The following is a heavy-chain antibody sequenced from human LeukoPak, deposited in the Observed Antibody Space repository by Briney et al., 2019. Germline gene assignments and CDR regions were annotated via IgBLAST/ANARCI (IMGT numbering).Heavy chain of an antibody. CDR3: ARMASFTNSYGSV. CDR1: GFTFSSYS. D-gene: IGHD5-18*01. J-gene: IGHJ4*02. CDR2: ISSSSSTI. Sequence: GGSLRLSCAASGFTFSSYSMNWVRQAPGKGLEWVSYISSSSSTIYYADSVKGRFTISRDNAKNSLYLQMNSLRAEDTAVYYCARMASFTNSYGSVWGQGTLVTVSS. V-gene: IGHV3-48*04.